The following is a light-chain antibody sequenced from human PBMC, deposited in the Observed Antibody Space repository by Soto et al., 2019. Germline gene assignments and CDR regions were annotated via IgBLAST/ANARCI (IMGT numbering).Light chain of an antibody. V-gene: IGKV4-1*01. J-gene: IGKJ1*01. Sequence: DIVMTQSPDSLAVSLGERATINCKSSQSVLYSSNKKNYLAWYQKKPGQPPKVLIYWASTRESGVPDRFSGSGSGPDFTLTISSLQAEDVALYYCHQYYTTPWTFGQGTKVEVK. CDR3: HQYYTTPWT. CDR1: QSVLYSSNKKNY. CDR2: WAS.